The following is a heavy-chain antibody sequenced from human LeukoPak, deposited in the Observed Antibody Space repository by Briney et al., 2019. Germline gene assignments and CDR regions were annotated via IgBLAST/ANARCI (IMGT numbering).Heavy chain of an antibody. Sequence: GASVKLSCKASGYIFTRYYMHWVRQAPGQGLEWMGIINPSGGSTSYAQKFQGRVTMTRDTSTSTVYMELSSLRSEDTAVYYCARATPGWNSQLNAFDIWGQGTMVTVSS. CDR3: ARATPGWNSQLNAFDI. V-gene: IGHV1-46*01. CDR2: INPSGGST. J-gene: IGHJ3*02. D-gene: IGHD1-7*01. CDR1: GYIFTRYY.